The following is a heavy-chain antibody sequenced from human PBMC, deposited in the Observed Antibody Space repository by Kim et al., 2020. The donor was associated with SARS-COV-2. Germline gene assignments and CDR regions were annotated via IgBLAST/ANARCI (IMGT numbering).Heavy chain of an antibody. V-gene: IGHV3-23*01. D-gene: IGHD3-9*01. J-gene: IGHJ4*02. Sequence: GGSLRLSCAASGFIFSNFAINWVRQAPGKGLEWIATLTGDGATIMYADSVKGRFTISRDGSKTTVLLHMSSLRADDTAVYYCTKRGLPGVFFDNWGQGALVTASS. CDR1: GFIFSNFA. CDR3: TKRGLPGVFFDN. CDR2: LTGDGATI.